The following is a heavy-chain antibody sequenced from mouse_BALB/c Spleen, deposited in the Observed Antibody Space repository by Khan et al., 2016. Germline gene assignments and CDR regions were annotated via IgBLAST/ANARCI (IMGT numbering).Heavy chain of an antibody. CDR1: GYSITSDYA. CDR2: INYSGIT. CDR3: TAYDGYYSAWLAY. D-gene: IGHD2-3*01. Sequence: EVELVESGPGLVKPSQSLSLTCTVTGYSITSDYAWNWIRQFPGNKLEWMGYINYSGITTYNPSLKSRISVTRDTSKNQFFLQLNSVTAEDTATYYCTAYDGYYSAWLAYWGQGTLVTVSA. J-gene: IGHJ3*01. V-gene: IGHV3-2*02.